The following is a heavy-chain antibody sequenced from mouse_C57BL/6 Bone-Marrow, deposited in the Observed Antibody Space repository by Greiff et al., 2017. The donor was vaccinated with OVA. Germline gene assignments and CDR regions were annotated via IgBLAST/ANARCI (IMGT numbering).Heavy chain of an antibody. J-gene: IGHJ2*01. V-gene: IGHV5-6*02. CDR2: ISSGGSYT. CDR3: ARRLWCFDY. D-gene: IGHD1-1*02. CDR1: GFTFSSYG. Sequence: EVKLVESGGDLVKPGGSLKLSCAASGFTFSSYGMSWVRQTPDKRLEWVATISSGGSYTDYPDSVKGRFTISRDNAKNTLYLQMSSLKSEDTAMYYCARRLWCFDYWGQGTTLTVSS.